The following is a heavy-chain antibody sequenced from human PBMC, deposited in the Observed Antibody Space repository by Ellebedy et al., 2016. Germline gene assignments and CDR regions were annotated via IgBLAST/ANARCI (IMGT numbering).Heavy chain of an antibody. CDR3: ARDGDYSSSWGY. J-gene: IGHJ4*02. CDR2: ISAHNGNT. Sequence: ASVKVSXXASGYSFTSDGISWLRQAPGQGLEWMGWISAHNGNTNYAQKFQGRVTMTTDTSTSTGYMELRSLRSDDTAVYYCARDGDYSSSWGYWGQGTLVTVSS. CDR1: GYSFTSDG. D-gene: IGHD6-6*01. V-gene: IGHV1-18*01.